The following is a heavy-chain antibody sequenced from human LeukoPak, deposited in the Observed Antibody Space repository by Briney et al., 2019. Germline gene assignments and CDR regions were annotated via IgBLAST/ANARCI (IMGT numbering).Heavy chain of an antibody. CDR3: ARDVGYGDYDRGLGYFDY. CDR1: GFTFSYYW. V-gene: IGHV3-7*01. CDR2: INQDGREA. Sequence: GGSLRLSCGGSGFTFSYYWMHWVRQAPGKGLEWVASINQDGREAYSVDSVKGRFTMSRDNTKNSLYVEMNNLRAEDMAVYYCARDVGYGDYDRGLGYFDYWGQGTLVTVSS. D-gene: IGHD4-17*01. J-gene: IGHJ4*02.